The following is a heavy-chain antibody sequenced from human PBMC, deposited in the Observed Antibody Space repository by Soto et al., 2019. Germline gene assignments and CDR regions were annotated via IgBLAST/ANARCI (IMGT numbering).Heavy chain of an antibody. Sequence: PGGSLSLSCAASGFTFSSYAMSWVRQAPGKGLEWVSAISGSGGSTYYADSVKGRFTISRDNSKNTLYLQMNSLRAEDTAVYYCAKCRFLEWLLSSHWFDPWGQGTLVTVSS. CDR1: GFTFSSYA. CDR3: AKCRFLEWLLSSHWFDP. V-gene: IGHV3-23*01. CDR2: ISGSGGST. D-gene: IGHD3-3*01. J-gene: IGHJ5*02.